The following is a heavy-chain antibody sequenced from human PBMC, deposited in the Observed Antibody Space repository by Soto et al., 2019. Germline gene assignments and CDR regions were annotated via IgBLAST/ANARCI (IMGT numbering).Heavy chain of an antibody. CDR3: AKGDNLGPKTGYAFDP. Sequence: PXQTLSLTCPPSGDSVSSNTASCNWIRHSPSRGLEWLGRTYFRSKWYNDYAVSVKSRIIINPDTSNNQFSLQLNPVTPEDTAVYFCAKGDNLGPKTGYAFDPWGQGIMVTVSS. D-gene: IGHD5-12*01. V-gene: IGHV6-1*01. CDR2: TYFRSKWYN. J-gene: IGHJ5*02. CDR1: GDSVSSNTAS.